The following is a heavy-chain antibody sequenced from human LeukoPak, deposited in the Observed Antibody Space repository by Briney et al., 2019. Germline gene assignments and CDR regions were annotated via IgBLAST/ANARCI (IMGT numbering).Heavy chain of an antibody. J-gene: IGHJ4*02. V-gene: IGHV4-34*01. Sequence: AETLSLTCAVYGGSFSGYYWSSIRQPPGKGLEWIGEINHSGSTNYNPSLKSRVTISVDTSKNQFSLKLSSVTAADTAVYYCARGPQGGYSYGPPPSYWGQGTLVTVSS. CDR1: GGSFSGYY. CDR2: INHSGST. CDR3: ARGPQGGYSYGPPPSY. D-gene: IGHD5-18*01.